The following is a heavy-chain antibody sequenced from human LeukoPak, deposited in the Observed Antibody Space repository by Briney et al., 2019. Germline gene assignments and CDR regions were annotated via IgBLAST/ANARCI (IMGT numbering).Heavy chain of an antibody. Sequence: ASVKVSCKASGYTFTGYYIHWVRQAPGQGLEWMGWINPNTGDTNYAQKFQGRVTMTRNTSISTAYMELSSLRSEDTAVYYCARVNMIYYYYYGMDVWGQGTRSPSP. D-gene: IGHD3-16*01. V-gene: IGHV1-2*02. CDR3: ARVNMIYYYYYGMDV. J-gene: IGHJ6*02. CDR2: INPNTGDT. CDR1: GYTFTGYY.